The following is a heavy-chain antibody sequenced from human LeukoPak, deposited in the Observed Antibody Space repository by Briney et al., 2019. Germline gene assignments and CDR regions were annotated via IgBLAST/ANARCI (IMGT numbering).Heavy chain of an antibody. Sequence: ASMKVSCKVSGYTLTERSMHWVRQSPGKGLERMGGFDPADGDTVYAQHLEGRVTMTLDTSTDTAYVELSGLRSEDTAVYYCATSRDLFNFDYWGQGTLVIVSS. CDR2: FDPADGDT. V-gene: IGHV1-24*01. CDR1: GYTLTERS. J-gene: IGHJ4*02. D-gene: IGHD3-10*01. CDR3: ATSRDLFNFDY.